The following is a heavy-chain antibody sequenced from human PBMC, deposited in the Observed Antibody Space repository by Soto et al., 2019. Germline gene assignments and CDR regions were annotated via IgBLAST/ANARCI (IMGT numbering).Heavy chain of an antibody. Sequence: EVQLVESGGGLVQPGRSLRLSCAASGFTFDDYAMHWVRQAPGKGLEWVSGISWNSGSIGYADSVKGRFTISRDNAKNSLYLQMNSLRGEDTALYYCAKGGYQGAAWLNWGQGTLVTVSS. J-gene: IGHJ4*02. CDR3: AKGGYQGAAWLN. D-gene: IGHD2-15*01. CDR1: GFTFDDYA. CDR2: ISWNSGSI. V-gene: IGHV3-9*01.